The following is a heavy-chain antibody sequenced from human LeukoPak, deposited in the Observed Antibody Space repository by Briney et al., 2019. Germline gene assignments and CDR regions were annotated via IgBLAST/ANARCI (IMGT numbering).Heavy chain of an antibody. CDR3: ARNAYGAQTPSDV. CDR1: GFTFNNFA. D-gene: IGHD4-17*01. V-gene: IGHV3-23*01. J-gene: IGHJ6*02. Sequence: GGSLRLSCAASGFTFNNFAMSWVRQAPGKGLEWVSAISGSDDITYYADSVKGRFTISRDNSKNTLYLHMNSLRAEDTAVYYCARNAYGAQTPSDVWGQGTTVTVSS. CDR2: ISGSDDIT.